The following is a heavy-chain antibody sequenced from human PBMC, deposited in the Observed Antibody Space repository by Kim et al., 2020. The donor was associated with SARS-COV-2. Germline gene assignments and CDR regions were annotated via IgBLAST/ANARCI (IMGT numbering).Heavy chain of an antibody. J-gene: IGHJ4*02. CDR1: GGDFSRYT. V-gene: IGHV1-69*06. CDR2: IIPMFETA. D-gene: IGHD6-13*01. Sequence: SVKVSCKASGGDFSRYTVSWVRQAPGQGLQWMGGIIPMFETANYAQKFQGRVTITADKSTSTVYMELSSLTSDDTAMYYCTRRGSSSWYDYWGQGTLVTVSS. CDR3: TRRGSSSWYDY.